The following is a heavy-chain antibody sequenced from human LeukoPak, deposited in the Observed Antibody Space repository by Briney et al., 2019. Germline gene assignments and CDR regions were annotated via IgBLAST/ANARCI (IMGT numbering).Heavy chain of an antibody. CDR1: GFTFSSYW. CDR2: INSDGSST. Sequence: GGSLRLSCAASGFTFSSYWMHWVRQAPGKGLVWVSRINSDGSSTSYADSVKGRFTISRDNAKNTLYLQMNSLRAEDTAVYYCAKDFFGSGSYYRYYYYYMDVWGKGTTVTISS. V-gene: IGHV3-74*01. J-gene: IGHJ6*03. CDR3: AKDFFGSGSYYRYYYYYMDV. D-gene: IGHD3-10*01.